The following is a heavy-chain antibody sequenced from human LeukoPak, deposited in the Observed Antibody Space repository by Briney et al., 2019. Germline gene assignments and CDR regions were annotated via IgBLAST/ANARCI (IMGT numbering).Heavy chain of an antibody. CDR3: ARELNSYGSNYFDY. CDR1: GYTFTSYG. Sequence: ASVKVSCKASGYTFTSYGISWVRQAPGQGLEWMGGIIPIFGTANYAQKFQGRVTITADESTSTAYMELSSLRSEDTAVYYCARELNSYGSNYFDYWGQGTLVTVSS. V-gene: IGHV1-69*13. J-gene: IGHJ4*02. CDR2: IIPIFGTA. D-gene: IGHD5-18*01.